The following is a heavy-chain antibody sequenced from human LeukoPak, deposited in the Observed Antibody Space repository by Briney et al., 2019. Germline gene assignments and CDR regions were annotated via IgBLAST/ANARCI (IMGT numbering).Heavy chain of an antibody. Sequence: GGTLRFYGAAYGFTVSSNYMSWVRQGPGKGLKWVSVLYSGGSTYYEDSVTGRFTISRDNSKNPLSLQMNSPRAEDTAVYYCARLSTEAGRNFDYWGQGTLVTVSS. CDR2: LYSGGST. CDR3: ARLSTEAGRNFDY. J-gene: IGHJ4*02. D-gene: IGHD6-19*01. CDR1: GFTVSSNY. V-gene: IGHV3-66*02.